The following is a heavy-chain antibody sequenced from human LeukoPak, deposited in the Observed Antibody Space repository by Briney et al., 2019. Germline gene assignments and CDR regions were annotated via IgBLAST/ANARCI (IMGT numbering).Heavy chain of an antibody. D-gene: IGHD4-23*01. CDR3: AKGRSAAVTSALNY. J-gene: IGHJ4*02. CDR2: ISANGVST. CDR1: GFTFSRYE. V-gene: IGHV3-23*01. Sequence: GGSLRLSCAASGFTFSRYEMNWVRQAPGKGLEWVSGISANGVSTYYADSVKGRFTISRDNSKTTLYLQMNSLRAEDTAVYYCAKGRSAAVTSALNYWGQGTLVTVSS.